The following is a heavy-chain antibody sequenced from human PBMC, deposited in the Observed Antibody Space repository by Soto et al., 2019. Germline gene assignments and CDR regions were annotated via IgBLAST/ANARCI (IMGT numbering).Heavy chain of an antibody. D-gene: IGHD3-22*01. Sequence: QVQLVQSGAEVKKPGSSVKVSCKASGGTFSSYAISWVRQAPGQGLEWMGGIIPIFGTANYAQKFQGRVTITADESTSTAYMELSSRRSEDTAVYYCARDSSDYYDSSGYNWFDPWGQGTLVTVSS. CDR3: ARDSSDYYDSSGYNWFDP. CDR2: IIPIFGTA. J-gene: IGHJ5*02. CDR1: GGTFSSYA. V-gene: IGHV1-69*01.